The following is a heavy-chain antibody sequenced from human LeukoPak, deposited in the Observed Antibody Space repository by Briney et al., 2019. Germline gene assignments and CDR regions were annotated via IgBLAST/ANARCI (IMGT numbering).Heavy chain of an antibody. D-gene: IGHD3-22*01. CDR1: GFTFSSYA. CDR2: ISYDGSNK. Sequence: GGSLRPSCAASGFTFSSYAMHWVRQAPGKGLEWVAVISYDGSNKYYADSVKGRFTISRDNSKNTLDLQMNSLRAEDTALYYCAKNPSSTGYSTFDYWGQGTLVTVSS. J-gene: IGHJ4*02. CDR3: AKNPSSTGYSTFDY. V-gene: IGHV3-30*04.